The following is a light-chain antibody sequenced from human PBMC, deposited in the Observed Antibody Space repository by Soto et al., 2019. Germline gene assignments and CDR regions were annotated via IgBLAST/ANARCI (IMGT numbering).Light chain of an antibody. J-gene: IGKJ2*01. CDR3: QQSGNSLVT. Sequence: EIVLTQSPGTLSLSPGERATLSCRASQIVSSSYLVWYQQKPGQAPRLLIYGASSRATGIPDRFSGSGSGTDFTLTISRLEPEDFAVYYCQQSGNSLVTFDQGTKLEIK. V-gene: IGKV3-20*01. CDR2: GAS. CDR1: QIVSSSY.